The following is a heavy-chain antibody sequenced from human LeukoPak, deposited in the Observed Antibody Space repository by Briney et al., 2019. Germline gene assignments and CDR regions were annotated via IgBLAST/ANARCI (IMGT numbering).Heavy chain of an antibody. CDR1: GGSISSYY. J-gene: IGHJ4*02. CDR3: ARENSGSYREFDY. CDR2: IYTSGST. Sequence: PSETLSLTCTISGGSISSYYWSWIQQPAGKGLEWIGRIYTSGSTNYNASLKSRVSMSVDTSKNQFSLKLSSVTAADTAVLYCARENSGSYREFDYWGQGTLVTVSS. V-gene: IGHV4-4*07. D-gene: IGHD1-26*01.